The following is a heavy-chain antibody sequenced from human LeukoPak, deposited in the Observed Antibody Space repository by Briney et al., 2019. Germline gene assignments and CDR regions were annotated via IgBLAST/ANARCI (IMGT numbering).Heavy chain of an antibody. D-gene: IGHD1-26*01. CDR2: INHSGST. J-gene: IGHJ4*02. CDR3: AYGGSYYPDY. V-gene: IGHV4-34*01. Sequence: LEWIGEINHSGSTNYNPSLKSRVTISVDTSKNQFSLNLSSVTAADTAMYYCAYGGSYYPDYWGQGTLVTVSS.